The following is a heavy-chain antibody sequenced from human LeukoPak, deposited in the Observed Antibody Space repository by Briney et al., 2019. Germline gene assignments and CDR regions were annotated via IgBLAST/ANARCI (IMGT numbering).Heavy chain of an antibody. CDR1: GYPFTSYD. D-gene: IGHD6-6*01. Sequence: GASLKASSKASGYPFTSYDVNWVRQATGQGLEWMGWVNPNSGNTAYAQNFQGRVTMTSDTSINTAYMELSSLRSEDTAVYYCARGAWTSSFDYWGQGTLVTVSS. CDR3: ARGAWTSSFDY. J-gene: IGHJ4*02. CDR2: VNPNSGNT. V-gene: IGHV1-8*01.